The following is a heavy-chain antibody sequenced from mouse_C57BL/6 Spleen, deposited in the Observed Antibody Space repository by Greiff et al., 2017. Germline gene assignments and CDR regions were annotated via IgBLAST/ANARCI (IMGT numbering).Heavy chain of an antibody. J-gene: IGHJ4*01. CDR2: INYDGSST. CDR1: GFTFSDYY. V-gene: IGHV5-16*01. Sequence: DVKLVESEGGLVQPGSSMKLSCTASGFTFSDYYMAWVRQVPEKGLEWVANINYDGSSTYYLDSLKSRFIISRANAKNILYLQMSSLKAEDTATYYCARQRFSYAMDYWGQGTSVTVSS. D-gene: IGHD1-1*01. CDR3: ARQRFSYAMDY.